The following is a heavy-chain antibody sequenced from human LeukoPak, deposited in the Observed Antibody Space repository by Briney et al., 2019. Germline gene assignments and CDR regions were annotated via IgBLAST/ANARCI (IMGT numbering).Heavy chain of an antibody. CDR2: ISGDKSNT. J-gene: IGHJ4*02. V-gene: IGHV1-18*01. D-gene: IGHD3-22*01. CDR1: GYTLTTYG. CDR3: ARDLSRGSGYFGTY. Sequence: ASVTVSCKASGYTLTTYGFSWVRHAPGQGLEWMGWISGDKSNTKYAQRFQGRVTMTTDTSTSTAYMELRSLRSDDTAVYYWARDLSRGSGYFGTYWGQGTLVTVSS.